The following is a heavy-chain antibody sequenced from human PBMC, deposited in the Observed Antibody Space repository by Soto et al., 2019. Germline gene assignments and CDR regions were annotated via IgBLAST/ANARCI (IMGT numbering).Heavy chain of an antibody. J-gene: IGHJ4*02. CDR3: ARVGEMATMDY. CDR1: GGSISSGGYY. D-gene: IGHD5-12*01. V-gene: IGHV4-31*03. CDR2: IYYSGST. Sequence: SETLSLTCTVSGGSISSGGYYWSWIRQHPGKGLEWIGYIYYSGSTYYNPSLKSRVTISVDTSKNQFSLKLSSVTAADTAVYYCARVGEMATMDYWGQGTLVTVSS.